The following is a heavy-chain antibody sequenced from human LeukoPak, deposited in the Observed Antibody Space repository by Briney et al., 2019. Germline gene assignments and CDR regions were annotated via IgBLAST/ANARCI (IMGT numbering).Heavy chain of an antibody. CDR3: ATGVVYYDSSGYYDAFDI. CDR1: GFTFGSYG. J-gene: IGHJ3*02. Sequence: GRSLRLSCAASGFTFGSYGMHWVRQAPGKGLEWVAVISYDGSNKYYADSVKGRFTISRDNSKNTLYLQMNSLRAEDTAVYYCATGVVYYDSSGYYDAFDIWGQGTMVTVSS. D-gene: IGHD3-22*01. CDR2: ISYDGSNK. V-gene: IGHV3-30*03.